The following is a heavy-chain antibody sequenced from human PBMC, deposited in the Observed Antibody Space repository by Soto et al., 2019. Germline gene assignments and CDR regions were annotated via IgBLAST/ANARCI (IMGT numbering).Heavy chain of an antibody. CDR1: GGSISSYY. D-gene: IGHD6-19*01. CDR3: ARALAVADAVRFDP. Sequence: PSETLSLTCTVSGGSISSYYWGWIRQPPGKGLEWIGYIYYSGSTNYNPSLKSRVTISVDTSKNQFSLKLSSVTAADTAVYYCARALAVADAVRFDPWGQGTRVTVSS. CDR2: IYYSGST. J-gene: IGHJ5*02. V-gene: IGHV4-59*01.